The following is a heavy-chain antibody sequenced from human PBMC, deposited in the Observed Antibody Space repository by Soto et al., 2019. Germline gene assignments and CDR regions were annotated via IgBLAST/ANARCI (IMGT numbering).Heavy chain of an antibody. Sequence: QVQLVQSGAEVKKPGSSVKVSCKASGGTFSSYTISWVRQAPGQGLEWMGRIIPILGIANYAQKFQGRVTITADKSTSTAYMELSSLRSEETAVYYCASTSGDYVFDYWGQGTLVTVSS. CDR3: ASTSGDYVFDY. D-gene: IGHD4-17*01. V-gene: IGHV1-69*02. CDR2: IIPILGIA. CDR1: GGTFSSYT. J-gene: IGHJ4*02.